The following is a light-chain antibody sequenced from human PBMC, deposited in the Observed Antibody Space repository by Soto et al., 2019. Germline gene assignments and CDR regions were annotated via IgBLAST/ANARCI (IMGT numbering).Light chain of an antibody. CDR2: GAS. V-gene: IGKV3-15*01. J-gene: IGKJ1*01. Sequence: ERVMTQSPATLSVSPGERATLSCRASQSVDSHLAWYQQKLGQAPRLLIYGASTRATGIPARFSGSGSGTEFTLTISSLQSEDFAVYYCQQYDNWPRTFGQGTKVEIK. CDR1: QSVDSH. CDR3: QQYDNWPRT.